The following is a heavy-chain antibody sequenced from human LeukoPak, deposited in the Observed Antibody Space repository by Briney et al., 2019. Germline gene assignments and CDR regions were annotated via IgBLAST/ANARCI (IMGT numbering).Heavy chain of an antibody. Sequence: ASVKVSCKASGYTFIGYYMHWVRQAPGQGLEWMGWINPNSGGTNYAQKFQGRVTMTRDTSISTAYMELSRLRSDDTAVYYCARDVGLRLGELSLHYYFNYWGQGTLVTVSS. J-gene: IGHJ4*02. D-gene: IGHD3-16*02. CDR3: ARDVGLRLGELSLHYYFNY. CDR2: INPNSGGT. CDR1: GYTFIGYY. V-gene: IGHV1-2*02.